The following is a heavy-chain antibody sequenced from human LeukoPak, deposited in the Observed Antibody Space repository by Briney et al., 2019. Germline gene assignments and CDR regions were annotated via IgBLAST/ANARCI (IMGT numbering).Heavy chain of an antibody. V-gene: IGHV4-34*01. Sequence: PSETLSLTCAVYGGSFSGYYWSWIRQPPGKGLEWIGEINHSGSTNYNPSLESRVTISVDTSKNQFSLKLSSVTAADTAVYYCASFLPTSSGWYYFDYWGQGTLVTVSS. CDR1: GGSFSGYY. CDR2: INHSGST. J-gene: IGHJ4*02. CDR3: ASFLPTSSGWYYFDY. D-gene: IGHD6-19*01.